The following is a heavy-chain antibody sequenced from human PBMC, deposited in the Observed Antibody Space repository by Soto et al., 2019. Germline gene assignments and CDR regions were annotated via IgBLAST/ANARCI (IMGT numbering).Heavy chain of an antibody. CDR3: AGQTTYISTWYDF. Sequence: QVQLQESGPGLVRPSETLSLTCSVSGASITNYYWTWIRQPAGKGLEWIGRIYTSGTTNYNPSLQSRVVMSVDTSRNQFSLKLRSVTAADTALYYCAGQTTYISTWYDFWGHGTLVTVSS. D-gene: IGHD6-13*01. CDR1: GASITNYY. V-gene: IGHV4-4*07. CDR2: IYTSGTT. J-gene: IGHJ5*01.